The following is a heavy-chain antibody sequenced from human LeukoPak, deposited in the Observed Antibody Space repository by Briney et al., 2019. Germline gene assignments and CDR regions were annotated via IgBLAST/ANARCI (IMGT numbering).Heavy chain of an antibody. Sequence: PGGSLRLSCAASGFTFSSYAMSWVRQAPGKGLEWVSAISGSGGSTYYADSVKGRFTISRDNSKNTLYLQMNSLRAEDTAVYYCAKGGGHYDFWSGSNWFDPWGQGTLVTVSS. V-gene: IGHV3-23*01. J-gene: IGHJ5*02. CDR3: AKGGGHYDFWSGSNWFDP. CDR2: ISGSGGST. CDR1: GFTFSSYA. D-gene: IGHD3-3*01.